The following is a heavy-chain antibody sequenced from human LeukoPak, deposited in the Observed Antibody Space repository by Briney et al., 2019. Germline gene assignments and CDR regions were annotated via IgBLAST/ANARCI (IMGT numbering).Heavy chain of an antibody. D-gene: IGHD2/OR15-2a*01. V-gene: IGHV3-21*01. Sequence: GGSLRLSCEASGLTFSSYSMNWVRQAPGKGLEWVSSISSSSSYIYYADSVKGRFTISRDNAKITLFLQMNSLRAEDTAVYYCASLQNVPSYYYYYVMDVWGQGTTVTVSS. J-gene: IGHJ6*02. CDR1: GLTFSSYS. CDR2: ISSSSSYI. CDR3: ASLQNVPSYYYYYVMDV.